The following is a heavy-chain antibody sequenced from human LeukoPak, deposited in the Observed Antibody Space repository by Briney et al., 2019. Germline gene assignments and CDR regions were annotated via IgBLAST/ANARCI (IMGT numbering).Heavy chain of an antibody. CDR3: AELGITMIGGV. CDR1: GFTFSSYS. Sequence: GGSLRLSCAASGFTFSSYSINWVRQVPGEGLEWVSSISSSSSYIYYADSVKGRFTISRDNAKNSLYLQMNSLRAEDTAVYYCAELGITMIGGVWGKGTTVTISS. V-gene: IGHV3-21*01. CDR2: ISSSSSYI. J-gene: IGHJ6*04. D-gene: IGHD3-10*02.